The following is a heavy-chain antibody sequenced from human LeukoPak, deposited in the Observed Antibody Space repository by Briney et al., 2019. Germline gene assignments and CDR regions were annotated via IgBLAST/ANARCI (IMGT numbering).Heavy chain of an antibody. CDR3: ARTPPRKVAYMDV. D-gene: IGHD3-22*01. J-gene: IGHJ6*03. Sequence: GGSLTLSCSASGFTVSSLYMSWVRQAPGKGLEWVSVIYSGGSTYYADSLKGRFTISRDNSKTKLYLQMNSLRAEDTAVYYCARTPPRKVAYMDVWGKGTTVTGPS. CDR2: IYSGGST. V-gene: IGHV3-53*01. CDR1: GFTVSSLY.